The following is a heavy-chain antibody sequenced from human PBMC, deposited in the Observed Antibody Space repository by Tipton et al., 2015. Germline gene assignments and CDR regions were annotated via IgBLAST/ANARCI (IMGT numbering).Heavy chain of an antibody. J-gene: IGHJ4*02. CDR2: ICSSGNA. D-gene: IGHD3-10*01. V-gene: IGHV4-38-2*02. CDR3: VRSSAHSGYGALGI. CDR1: GYSPSTGHC. Sequence: LRLSCNVSGYSPSTGHCWGWVRLSPGKGLEWVATICSSGNAYYNPSLKSRVTMSADASKTHFSLEVNSVTAADTAVYHCVRSSAHSGYGALGIWGQGVLVIASS.